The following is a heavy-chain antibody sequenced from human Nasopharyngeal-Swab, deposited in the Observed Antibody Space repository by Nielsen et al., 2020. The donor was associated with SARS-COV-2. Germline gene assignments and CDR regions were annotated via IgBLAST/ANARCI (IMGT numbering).Heavy chain of an antibody. CDR3: ARGVGFCTNGVCYNKDYYYYYYMDV. Sequence: TLSLTCTVSGGSISSGSYYWSWIRQPAGKGLEWIGRIYTSGSTNYNPSLKSRVTISVDTSKNQFSLKLSPVTAADTAVYYCARGVGFCTNGVCYNKDYYYYYYMDVWGKGTTVTVSS. CDR1: GGSISSGSYY. D-gene: IGHD2-8*01. CDR2: IYTSGST. J-gene: IGHJ6*03. V-gene: IGHV4-61*02.